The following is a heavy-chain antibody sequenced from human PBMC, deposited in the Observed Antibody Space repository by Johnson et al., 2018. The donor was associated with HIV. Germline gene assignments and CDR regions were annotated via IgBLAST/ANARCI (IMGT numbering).Heavy chain of an antibody. D-gene: IGHD1-26*01. CDR3: ARDRELLRADDAFDI. V-gene: IGHV3-30*04. CDR1: VFTFSSYA. CDR2: ISYDGSNK. J-gene: IGHJ3*02. Sequence: QVQLVESGGGLVQPGGSLRLSCAASVFTFSSYAMSWVRQAPGKGLEWVAVISYDGSNKYYADSVKGRFTISRDNSKNTLYLQMNSLRAEDTAVYYCARDRELLRADDAFDIWGQGTMVTVSS.